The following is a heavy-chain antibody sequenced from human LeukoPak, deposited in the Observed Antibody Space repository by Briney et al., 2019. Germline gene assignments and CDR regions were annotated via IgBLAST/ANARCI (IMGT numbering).Heavy chain of an antibody. D-gene: IGHD6-13*01. CDR2: IYSSGTT. CDR1: GGSISSYY. V-gene: IGHV4-59*01. J-gene: IGHJ4*02. CDR3: AREAGGQQLGTPFDL. Sequence: SETLSLTCTVSGGSISSYYWSWIRQPPGKGLEWIGYIYSSGTTNYNPSLKSRVTISVDTSKNQFSLKLSSVTAADTAVYYCAREAGGQQLGTPFDLWGQGTLVTVSS.